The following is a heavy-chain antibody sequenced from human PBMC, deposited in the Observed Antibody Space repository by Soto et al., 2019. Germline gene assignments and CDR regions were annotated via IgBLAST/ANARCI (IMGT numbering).Heavy chain of an antibody. J-gene: IGHJ4*02. CDR1: GFTFTSSA. D-gene: IGHD3-3*01. CDR2: IVVGSGNT. Sequence: ASVKVSCKASGFTFTSSAVQWVRQARGQRLEWIGWIVVGSGNTNYAQKFQERITITRDMSTSTAYMELSSLRSEDTAVYYCAADLFDFWSARGLDSGQGPLVTVS. CDR3: AADLFDFWSARGLD. V-gene: IGHV1-58*01.